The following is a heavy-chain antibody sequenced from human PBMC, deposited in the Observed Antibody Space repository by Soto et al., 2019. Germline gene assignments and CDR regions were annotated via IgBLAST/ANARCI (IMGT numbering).Heavy chain of an antibody. V-gene: IGHV1-18*01. D-gene: IGHD6-6*01. CDR1: GYTFTSYD. J-gene: IGHJ5*02. CDR2: ISAYNGNT. Sequence: AASVKVSCKASGYTFTSYDINWVRQATGQGLEWMGWISAYNGNTNYAQKLQGRVTMTTDTSTSTAYMELRSLRSDDTAVYYCARGSMAQLVDPWGQGTLVTVSS. CDR3: ARGSMAQLVDP.